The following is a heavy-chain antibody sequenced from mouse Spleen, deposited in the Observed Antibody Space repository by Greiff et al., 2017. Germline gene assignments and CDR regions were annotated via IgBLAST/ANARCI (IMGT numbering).Heavy chain of an antibody. D-gene: IGHD1-2*01. V-gene: IGHV1-69*01. CDR1: GYTFTSYW. Sequence: QVQLKQSGAELVMPGASVKLSCKASGYTFTSYWMHWVKQRPGQGLEWIGEIDPSDSYTNYNQKFKGKATLTVDKSSSTAYMQLSSLTSEDSAVYYCARSTATDWYFDVWGAGTTVTVSS. CDR2: IDPSDSYT. J-gene: IGHJ1*01. CDR3: ARSTATDWYFDV.